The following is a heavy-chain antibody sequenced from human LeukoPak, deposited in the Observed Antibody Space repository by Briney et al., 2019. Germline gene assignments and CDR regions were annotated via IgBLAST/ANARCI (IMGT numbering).Heavy chain of an antibody. CDR1: GFTFSDYN. Sequence: GGSLRLSCAASGFTFSDYNMRWIRQAPGKGLEWVSSISRSGSTKYYADSVKGRFTISRDNGKNSLYLQMSSLRVEDTAVYYCARLGRSSASDAFDIWGQGTMVTVSS. CDR2: ISRSGSTK. CDR3: ARLGRSSASDAFDI. D-gene: IGHD1-26*01. J-gene: IGHJ3*02. V-gene: IGHV3-11*04.